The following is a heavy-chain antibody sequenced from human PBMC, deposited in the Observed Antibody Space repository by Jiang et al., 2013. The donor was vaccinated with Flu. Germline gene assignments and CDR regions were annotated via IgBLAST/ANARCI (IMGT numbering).Heavy chain of an antibody. Sequence: GSGLVKPSETLSLTCTVSGGSISSYYWSWIRQPPGKGLEWIGYIYYSGSTNYNPSLKSRVTISVDTSKNQFSLKLSSVTAADTAVYYCARVYYDFWSGYWYRGKDYYYYYGMDVWGQGTTVTVSS. CDR1: GGSISSYY. D-gene: IGHD3-3*01. V-gene: IGHV4-59*01. J-gene: IGHJ6*02. CDR3: ARVYYDFWSGYWYRGKDYYYYYGMDV. CDR2: IYYSGST.